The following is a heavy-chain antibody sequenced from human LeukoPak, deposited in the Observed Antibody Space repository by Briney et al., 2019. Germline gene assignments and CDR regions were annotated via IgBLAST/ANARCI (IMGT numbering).Heavy chain of an antibody. D-gene: IGHD2-15*01. V-gene: IGHV3-48*02. J-gene: IGHJ5*02. CDR3: ARDRYCSGGSCYSGFDP. CDR1: GFNFSNYA. Sequence: GGSLRLSCAASGFNFSNYAMNWVRQAPGKGLECVSYISSSGDTIYYADSVKGRFTISRDNAKNSLSLQMNRLRDEDTAVHYCARDRYCSGGSCYSGFDPWGQGTLVTVSS. CDR2: ISSSGDTI.